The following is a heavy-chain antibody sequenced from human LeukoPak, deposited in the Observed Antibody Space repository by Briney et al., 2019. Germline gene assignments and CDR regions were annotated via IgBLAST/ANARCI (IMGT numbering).Heavy chain of an antibody. D-gene: IGHD6-13*01. CDR3: ASSRQLGDYYYYGMDV. CDR1: GGSISSGGYF. J-gene: IGHJ6*02. Sequence: SETLSLTCTVSGGSISSGGYFWTWLRQHPGQGLEWIGYISYSESTNYNPSLKSRVTISVDTSKNQFSLKLSSVTAADTAVYYCASSRQLGDYYYYGMDVWGQGTTVTVSS. V-gene: IGHV4-61*08. CDR2: ISYSEST.